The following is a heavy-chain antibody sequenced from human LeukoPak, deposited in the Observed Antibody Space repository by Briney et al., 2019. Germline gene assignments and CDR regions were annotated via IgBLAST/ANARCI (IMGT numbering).Heavy chain of an antibody. CDR2: IIPIFGTA. CDR1: GGTFSSYA. Sequence: ASVKVSCKASGGTFSSYAISWVRQAPGQGLEWMGGIIPIFGTANYAQKFQGRVTITADKSTSTAYMELSSLRSEDTAVYYCARAWGHPNRVDVWGKGTTVTVSS. J-gene: IGHJ6*04. D-gene: IGHD7-27*01. V-gene: IGHV1-69*06. CDR3: ARAWGHPNRVDV.